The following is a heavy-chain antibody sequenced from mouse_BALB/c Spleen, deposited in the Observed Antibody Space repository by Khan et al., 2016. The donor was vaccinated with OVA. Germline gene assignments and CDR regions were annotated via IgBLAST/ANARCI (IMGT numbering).Heavy chain of an antibody. V-gene: IGHV9-3*02. D-gene: IGHD1-1*01. CDR1: GYTFTNYG. Sequence: QVQLKQSGPELKKPGETVKISCKASGYTFTNYGMNWVKQAPGKGLKWMGWINTNTGEPTYAEEFKGRFAFSLETSASTAYLQINNLKNEDTATYFCARGNYGSSFDYWGQGTTLTVSS. J-gene: IGHJ2*01. CDR3: ARGNYGSSFDY. CDR2: INTNTGEP.